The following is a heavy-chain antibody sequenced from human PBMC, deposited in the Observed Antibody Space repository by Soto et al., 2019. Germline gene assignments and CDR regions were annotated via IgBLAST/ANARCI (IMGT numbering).Heavy chain of an antibody. D-gene: IGHD3-3*01. CDR1: GFTFSSYG. CDR3: ARDFTQVDDFWSGYPSRGFDP. CDR2: IWYDGSNK. Sequence: PGGSLRLSCAASGFTFSSYGMHWVRQAPGKGLEWVAVIWYDGSNKYYADSVKGRFTISRDNSKNTLYLQMNSLRAEDTAVYYCARDFTQVDDFWSGYPSRGFDPWGQGTLVTVSS. J-gene: IGHJ5*02. V-gene: IGHV3-33*01.